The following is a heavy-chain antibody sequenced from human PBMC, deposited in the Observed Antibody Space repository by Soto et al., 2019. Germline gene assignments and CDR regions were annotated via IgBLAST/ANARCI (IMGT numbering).Heavy chain of an antibody. CDR2: INHSGST. Sequence: PSETLSLTCAVYGGSFSGYYWSWIRQPPGKGLEWIGEINHSGSTNYNPSLKSRVTISVDTSKNQFSLKLSSVTAADTAVYYCARRGSGWYGAFDIWGQGTMVTVS. V-gene: IGHV4-34*01. D-gene: IGHD6-19*01. J-gene: IGHJ3*02. CDR3: ARRGSGWYGAFDI. CDR1: GGSFSGYY.